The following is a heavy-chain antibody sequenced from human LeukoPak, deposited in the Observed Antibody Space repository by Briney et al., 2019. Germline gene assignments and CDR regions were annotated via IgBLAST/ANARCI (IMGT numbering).Heavy chain of an antibody. J-gene: IGHJ4*02. D-gene: IGHD6-13*01. CDR2: ISYDGSNK. V-gene: IGHV3-30*18. CDR3: AKGGFLIIAAAGTVENYFDY. Sequence: GGSLRLSCAASGFTFSNYSMNWVRQAPGKGLEWVAVISYDGSNKYYADSVKGRFTISRDNSKNTLYLQMNSLRAEDTAVYYCAKGGFLIIAAAGTVENYFDYWGQGTLVTVSS. CDR1: GFTFSNYS.